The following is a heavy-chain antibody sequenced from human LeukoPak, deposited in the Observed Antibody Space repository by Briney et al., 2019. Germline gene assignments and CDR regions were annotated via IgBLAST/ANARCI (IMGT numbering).Heavy chain of an antibody. CDR3: ARHASGAYSWFDP. Sequence: GGSLRLSCAASGFTFSDYYMSWIRQAPGKGLEWVSYISNSGSTIYYADSVKGRFTISRDNAKNSLYLQMNSLRAEDTAVYYCARHASGAYSWFDPWGPGTLVTVSS. V-gene: IGHV3-11*04. CDR2: ISNSGSTI. CDR1: GFTFSDYY. D-gene: IGHD1-26*01. J-gene: IGHJ5*02.